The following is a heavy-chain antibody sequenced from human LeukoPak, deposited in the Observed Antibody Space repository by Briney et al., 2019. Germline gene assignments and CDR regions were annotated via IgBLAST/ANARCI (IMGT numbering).Heavy chain of an antibody. V-gene: IGHV3-74*01. CDR1: GFTFRSHW. J-gene: IGHJ4*02. D-gene: IGHD6-19*01. Sequence: GGSLRLSCAASGFTFRSHWMHWVRQAPGKGLVWFSRINSDGSSTSYADSVKGRFTISRDNAKNTLYLQMNSLRAEDTAVYYCATSGSAWYGGYFDYWGQGTLVTVSS. CDR2: INSDGSST. CDR3: ATSGSAWYGGYFDY.